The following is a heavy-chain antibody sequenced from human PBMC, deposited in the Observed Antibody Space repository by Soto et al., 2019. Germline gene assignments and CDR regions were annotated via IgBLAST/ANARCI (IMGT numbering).Heavy chain of an antibody. CDR2: INHSGTT. CDR1: GGTFGDYY. D-gene: IGHD3-10*01. CDR3: ARGVKYYYGSGSYSDGYYGMDV. J-gene: IGHJ6*02. V-gene: IGHV4-34*01. Sequence: SETLSLTCGVDGGTFGDYYCSWIRQPPGKGLEWIGEINHSGTTNYNPSLKSRVTISVDTSKNQFSLKLSSVTAADTAVYYCARGVKYYYGSGSYSDGYYGMDVWGQGTTVTV.